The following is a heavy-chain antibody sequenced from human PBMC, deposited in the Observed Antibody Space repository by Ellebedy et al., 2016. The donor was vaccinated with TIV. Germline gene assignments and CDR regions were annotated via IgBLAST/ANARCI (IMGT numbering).Heavy chain of an antibody. CDR1: GGSFSGFH. CDR3: TRGYTMIVMVMDV. Sequence: SETLSLTXAVNGGSFSGFHWTWIRQPPGKGLEWIAEINLSGRITYNPSLKGRVSVSVDTSNNHFSLNMTSVTAADTAVYYCTRGYTMIVMVMDVWGEGTTVTVSS. V-gene: IGHV4-34*01. J-gene: IGHJ6*04. CDR2: INLSGRI. D-gene: IGHD3-22*01.